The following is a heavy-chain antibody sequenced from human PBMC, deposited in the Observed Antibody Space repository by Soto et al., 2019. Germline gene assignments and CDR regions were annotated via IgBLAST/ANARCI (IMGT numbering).Heavy chain of an antibody. Sequence: GGSLRLSCAASGFTFGDYYMSWVRQAPGKGLEWVSSISTIVSTMYYADSVKGRFTISRDNAKNSLYLQLNSLRAEDTAVYYCAKDYFYGSGTYSSYYFDNWGQGTLVTVSS. CDR2: ISTIVSTM. CDR1: GFTFGDYY. D-gene: IGHD3-10*01. V-gene: IGHV3-11*01. CDR3: AKDYFYGSGTYSSYYFDN. J-gene: IGHJ4*02.